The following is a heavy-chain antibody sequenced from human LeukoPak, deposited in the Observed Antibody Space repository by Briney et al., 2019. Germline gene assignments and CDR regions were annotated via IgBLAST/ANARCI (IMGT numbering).Heavy chain of an antibody. D-gene: IGHD4-17*01. CDR1: GYSFTNYG. CDR2: ISGYNSKP. J-gene: IGHJ6*03. V-gene: IGHV1-18*01. Sequence: AASVKVSCKTSGYSFTNYGITWVRQAPGQGLEWMGWISGYNSKPFYAQNFQGRVTMTTDTSTSTAYMELRSLRSDDTAVYYCARQGGGGRYDYGDLRLRGYYYYMDVWGKGTTVTVSS. CDR3: ARQGGGGRYDYGDLRLRGYYYYMDV.